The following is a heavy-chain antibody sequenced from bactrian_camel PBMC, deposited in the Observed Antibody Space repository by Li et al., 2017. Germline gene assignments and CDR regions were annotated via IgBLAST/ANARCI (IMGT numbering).Heavy chain of an antibody. CDR2: IDGGGKP. CDR1: GLSGSRYC. J-gene: IGHJ4*01. V-gene: IGHV3S55*01. Sequence: HVQLVESGGGSVQAGGSLRLSCAASGLSGSRYCMAWFRQAPGKEREVVAAIDGGGKPTYAASVKGRFTISKNNGLNTLDLQMNSLKPEDTAMYYCTRGFKRAGRDRSQGTQVTV.